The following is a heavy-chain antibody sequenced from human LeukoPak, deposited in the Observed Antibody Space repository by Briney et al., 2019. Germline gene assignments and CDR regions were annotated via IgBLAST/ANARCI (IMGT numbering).Heavy chain of an antibody. CDR2: IYYSGST. J-gene: IGHJ5*02. CDR3: ATTYSSGWFEKTDWFDP. Sequence: SETLSLTCTVSGGSISSGGYYWSWIRQHPGKGLEWIGYIYYSGSTYYNPSLKSRVTISVDTSKNQFSLKLSSVTAADTAVYYCATTYSSGWFEKTDWFDPWGQGTLVTVPS. D-gene: IGHD6-19*01. V-gene: IGHV4-31*03. CDR1: GGSISSGGYY.